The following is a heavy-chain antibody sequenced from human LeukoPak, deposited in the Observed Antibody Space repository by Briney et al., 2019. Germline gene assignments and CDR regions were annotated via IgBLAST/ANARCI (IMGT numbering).Heavy chain of an antibody. CDR3: ARDGDIAVATAPYYFDY. J-gene: IGHJ4*02. V-gene: IGHV3-48*03. CDR1: GFTFSYYE. CDR2: ITGGSTTK. D-gene: IGHD6-19*01. Sequence: GGSLRLSCAASGFTFSYYEMIWVRQAPGKGLEWVSYITGGSTTKNYADSVKGRFTISRDNAKNSPYLQMNSLRAEDTAIYYCARDGDIAVATAPYYFDYWGQGILVTVSS.